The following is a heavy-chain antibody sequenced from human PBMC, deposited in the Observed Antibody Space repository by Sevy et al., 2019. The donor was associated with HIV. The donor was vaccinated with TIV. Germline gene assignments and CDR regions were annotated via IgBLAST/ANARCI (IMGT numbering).Heavy chain of an antibody. CDR2: IRRNSHEPYGGTT. D-gene: IGHD5-12*01. CDR1: GFTFGDYA. CDR3: TTALATADTPEYYFDY. Sequence: GGSLRLSCTSSGFTFGDYAMSWFRQAPGKGLEWVAFIRRNSHEPYGGTTEYAASVKGRFTISRDDSKSIAYLQMNSLKTEDTAVYYCTTALATADTPEYYFDYWGQGTLVTVSS. J-gene: IGHJ4*02. V-gene: IGHV3-49*03.